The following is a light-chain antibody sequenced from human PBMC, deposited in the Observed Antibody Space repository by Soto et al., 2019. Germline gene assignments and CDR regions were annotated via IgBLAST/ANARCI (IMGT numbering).Light chain of an antibody. V-gene: IGKV1-39*01. J-gene: IGKJ1*01. CDR1: QTISTY. CDR3: QQSYRTPRT. Sequence: DIQMTQSPSSLSASVGDRVTIACRASQTISTYLNWYQQKPGKAPKLLIFAASFLQSGVPSRFCGSGSGTDFTLTISSLQPEDFATYYCQQSYRTPRTFGQGTKVDI. CDR2: AAS.